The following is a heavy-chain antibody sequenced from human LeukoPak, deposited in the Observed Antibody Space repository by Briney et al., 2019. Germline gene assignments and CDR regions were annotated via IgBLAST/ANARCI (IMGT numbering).Heavy chain of an antibody. CDR2: IYYSGST. CDR1: GGSISSYY. D-gene: IGHD6-13*01. CDR3: ARAESRAAAGTGGDY. J-gene: IGHJ4*02. Sequence: SETLSLTCTVSGGSISSYYWSWIRQPPGKGLEWLGYIYYSGSTNYNPSLKSRVTISVDTSKSQFSLKLSSVTAADTAVYYCARAESRAAAGTGGDYWGQGTLVTVSS. V-gene: IGHV4-59*01.